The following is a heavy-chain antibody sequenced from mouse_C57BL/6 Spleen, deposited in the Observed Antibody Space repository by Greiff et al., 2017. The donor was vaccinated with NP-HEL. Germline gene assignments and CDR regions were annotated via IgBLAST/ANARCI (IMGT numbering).Heavy chain of an antibody. CDR3: ARHYGNPFAY. CDR2: IYPSDSET. D-gene: IGHD2-1*01. V-gene: IGHV1-61*01. Sequence: QVQLQQPGAELVRPGSSVKLSCKASGYTFTSYWMDWVKQRPGQGLEWIGNIYPSDSETHYNQKFKDKATLTVDKSSSTAYMQLSSLTSEDSAVYYCARHYGNPFAYWGQGTLVTVSA. J-gene: IGHJ3*01. CDR1: GYTFTSYW.